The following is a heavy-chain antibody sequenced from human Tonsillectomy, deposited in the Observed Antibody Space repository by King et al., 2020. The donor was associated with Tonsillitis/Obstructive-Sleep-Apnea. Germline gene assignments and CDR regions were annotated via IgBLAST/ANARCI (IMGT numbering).Heavy chain of an antibody. J-gene: IGHJ3*02. CDR2: IYWDDDK. CDR1: GFSLNTRGVS. Sequence: ITLKESGPTLVKPTQTLTLTCTFSGFSLNTRGVSVGWIRQPPGKALEWLALIYWDDDKRYSPSLKSRLTITKDTSKNQVVLTMTNMDPVDTATYYCAHKYAIYYDFWSGPEGRDAFDIWGQGTMVTVSS. V-gene: IGHV2-5*02. D-gene: IGHD3-3*01. CDR3: AHKYAIYYDFWSGPEGRDAFDI.